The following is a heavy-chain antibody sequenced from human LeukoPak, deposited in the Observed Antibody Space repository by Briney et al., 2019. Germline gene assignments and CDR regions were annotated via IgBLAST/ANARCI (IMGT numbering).Heavy chain of an antibody. CDR2: IIPIFGTA. D-gene: IGHD3-10*01. CDR3: ARFGHGQYGSGSSLNGFDP. CDR1: GGTFSSYA. Sequence: RASVKVSCKASGGTFSSYAISWVRQAPGQGLEWMGGIIPIFGTANYAQKFQGRVTITADESTSTAYMELSSLRSEDTAVYYCARFGHGQYGSGSSLNGFDPWGQGTLVTVSS. J-gene: IGHJ5*02. V-gene: IGHV1-69*01.